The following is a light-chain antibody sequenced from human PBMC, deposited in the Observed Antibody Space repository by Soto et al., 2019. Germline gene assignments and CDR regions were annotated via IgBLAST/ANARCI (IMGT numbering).Light chain of an antibody. CDR1: SSDVGSYKR. Sequence: QSALTQPPSVSGSPGQSVTISCTGSSSDVGSYKRVSWYQQAPGTAPKLLIYEVTNRPSGVPDRFSGSKSGNTASLTISGLQAEDEADYYCSSFTNRRTYVFGTGTKLTVL. J-gene: IGLJ1*01. CDR3: SSFTNRRTYV. V-gene: IGLV2-18*02. CDR2: EVT.